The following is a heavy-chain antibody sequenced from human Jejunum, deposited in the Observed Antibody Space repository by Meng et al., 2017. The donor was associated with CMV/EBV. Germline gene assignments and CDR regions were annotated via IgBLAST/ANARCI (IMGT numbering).Heavy chain of an antibody. CDR2: IYTSGNT. CDR1: GGSISTYS. Sequence: QVQPQEAGAGQAEPPEPLSLPCSVTGGSISTYSWTGTRQPAGNGLEWIGRIYTSGNTHYNPSLKSRVTMSVDTSKNQFSLKLSSVTAADTAVYFCARDMHREVVIQDYWGQGTLVTGSS. J-gene: IGHJ4*02. CDR3: ARDMHREVVIQDY. D-gene: IGHD3-10*01. V-gene: IGHV4-4*07.